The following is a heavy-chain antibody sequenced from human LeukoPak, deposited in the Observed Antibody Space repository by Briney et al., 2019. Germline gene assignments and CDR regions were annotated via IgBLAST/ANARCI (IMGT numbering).Heavy chain of an antibody. CDR2: IKSKTDGGTT. CDR1: GFTFSNAW. D-gene: IGHD3-10*01. J-gene: IGHJ4*02. CDR3: TSDTGYYGSESYPH. Sequence: GGSLRLSCAAPGFTFSNAWMSWVRQAPGKGLEWVGRIKSKTDGGTTDYAAPVKGRFTISRDDSKNTLYLQMNSLKTEDTAVYYCTSDTGYYGSESYPHWGQGTLVTVSS. V-gene: IGHV3-15*01.